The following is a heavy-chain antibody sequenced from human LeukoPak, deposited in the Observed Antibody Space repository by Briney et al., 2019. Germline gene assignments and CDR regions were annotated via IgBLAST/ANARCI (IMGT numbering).Heavy chain of an antibody. Sequence: PGGSLRLSCAASGFTFSSYWMNWVRQAPGKGLVWVSRINSDGSSTSYANSVKGRFTISRDNAKNTLYLQMNSLRAEDTAVYYCAKPISVVTQTYYMDVWGKGTTVTVSS. CDR2: INSDGSST. J-gene: IGHJ6*03. V-gene: IGHV3-74*01. D-gene: IGHD2-21*02. CDR1: GFTFSSYW. CDR3: AKPISVVTQTYYMDV.